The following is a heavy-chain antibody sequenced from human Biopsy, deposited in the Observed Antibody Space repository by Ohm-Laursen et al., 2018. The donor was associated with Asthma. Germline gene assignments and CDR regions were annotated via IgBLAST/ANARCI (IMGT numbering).Heavy chain of an antibody. CDR1: GGSFSSNY. V-gene: IGHV4-34*01. CDR3: ARGSSSRLSQWELLVSGGKRAHSYYGMDV. CDR2: THHSGYT. J-gene: IGHJ6*02. D-gene: IGHD1-26*01. Sequence: SETLSLTCAVYGGSFSSNYWSWIRQTPGKGLEWLGDTHHSGYTNYNPSLRSRLTLSVDTSKNQFSLRLTSVTAADTAVYYCARGSSSRLSQWELLVSGGKRAHSYYGMDVWAKGPRSLSP.